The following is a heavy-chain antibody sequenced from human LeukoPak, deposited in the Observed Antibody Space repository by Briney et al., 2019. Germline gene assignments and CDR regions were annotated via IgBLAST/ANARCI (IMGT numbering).Heavy chain of an antibody. D-gene: IGHD2-2*01. J-gene: IGHJ6*02. Sequence: ASVKVSCKASGYTFTSYGISWVRQAPGQGLEWMGWISAYNGNTNYAKKLQGRVTMTTDTSTSTAYMELRSLRSDDTAVYYCARDVVVPTAIVFLYYYYGMDVWGQGTTVTVSS. CDR1: GYTFTSYG. CDR3: ARDVVVPTAIVFLYYYYGMDV. V-gene: IGHV1-18*01. CDR2: ISAYNGNT.